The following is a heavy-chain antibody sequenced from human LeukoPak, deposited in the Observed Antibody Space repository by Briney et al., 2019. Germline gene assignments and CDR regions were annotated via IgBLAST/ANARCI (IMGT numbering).Heavy chain of an antibody. CDR2: IYYSGST. J-gene: IGHJ3*02. V-gene: IGHV4-31*03. D-gene: IGHD3-10*01. Sequence: AQTLSLTCTVPGGSISSGGYYWSWIRQHPGKGLEWIGYIYYSGSTYYNPSLKSRVTISVDTSKNQFSLKLSSVTAADTAVYYCARDPLWFGEDDAFDIWGQGTMVTVSS. CDR1: GGSISSGGYY. CDR3: ARDPLWFGEDDAFDI.